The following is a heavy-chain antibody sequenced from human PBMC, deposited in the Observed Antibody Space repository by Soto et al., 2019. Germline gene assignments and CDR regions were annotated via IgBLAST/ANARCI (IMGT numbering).Heavy chain of an antibody. CDR2: ISVCNDNT. J-gene: IGHJ1*01. Sequence: QVQLVQSGSEIKKPGASVKVSCKAFGYSFTSYGIGWVRQGPGQGLEWMGWISVCNDNTNYAQQFQGRVTTTTETSSSTAYMELRSLKSDDTAVYYCARIGFDGHWGQGTLVTVSS. D-gene: IGHD3-9*01. CDR1: GYSFTSYG. V-gene: IGHV1-18*01. CDR3: ARIGFDGH.